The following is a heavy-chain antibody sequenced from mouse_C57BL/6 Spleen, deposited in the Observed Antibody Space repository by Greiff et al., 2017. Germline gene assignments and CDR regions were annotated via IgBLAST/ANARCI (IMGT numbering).Heavy chain of an antibody. V-gene: IGHV1-4*01. CDR1: GYTFTSYT. CDR3: AIGYYFDY. D-gene: IGHD3-3*01. J-gene: IGHJ2*01. CDR2: INPSSCYT. Sequence: VQLQQSGAELARPGASVKMSCKASGYTFTSYTMHWVKQRPGQGLEWIGYINPSSCYTKYNQKFKDKATLTADKSSSTAYMQLSSMTSEDSAVYYCAIGYYFDYWGQGTTLTVSS.